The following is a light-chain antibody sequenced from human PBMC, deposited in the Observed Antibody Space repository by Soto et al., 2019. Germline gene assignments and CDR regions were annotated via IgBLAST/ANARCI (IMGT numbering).Light chain of an antibody. V-gene: IGKV3-20*01. J-gene: IGKJ5*01. CDR3: QQDGSSPRT. CDR1: QSVSSSF. Sequence: ETVLTRSPGTPSLPLAVNATLSCRASQSVSSSFLAWYQQKVGQAPRLLIYGASSRATGIPDRFSGSGSGTDFTLTISRLEPEDFAVYYCQQDGSSPRTFGQGTRLEIK. CDR2: GAS.